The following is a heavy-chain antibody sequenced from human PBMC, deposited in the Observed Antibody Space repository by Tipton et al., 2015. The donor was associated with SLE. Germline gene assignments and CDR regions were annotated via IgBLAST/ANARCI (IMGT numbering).Heavy chain of an antibody. Sequence: TLSLTCSVSGGSISSGGYSWSWIRQPPGKGLEWIGFIYHSGSTYYNPSLESRVTISQDRSKNQFSLKLSSVTAADTAVYYCARSSGDSLYYFNYWGQGTLVTVSS. CDR3: ARSSGDSLYYFNY. J-gene: IGHJ4*02. CDR2: IYHSGST. CDR1: GGSISSGGYS. D-gene: IGHD2-15*01. V-gene: IGHV4-30-2*01.